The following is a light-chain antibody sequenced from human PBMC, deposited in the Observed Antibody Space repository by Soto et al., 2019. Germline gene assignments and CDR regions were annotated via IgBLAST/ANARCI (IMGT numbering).Light chain of an antibody. CDR1: SSNIGAGYD. V-gene: IGLV1-40*01. CDR2: GNS. Sequence: QSVLTQPPSVSGAPGQRVTISCTGSSSNIGAGYDVHWYQQHPGTAHKLLIYGNSHRPSGVPDLFSGSKSGTSASLAITGRQAEDDADYYGQSYDSIRSALFGGGTKLTVL. CDR3: QSYDSIRSAL. J-gene: IGLJ3*02.